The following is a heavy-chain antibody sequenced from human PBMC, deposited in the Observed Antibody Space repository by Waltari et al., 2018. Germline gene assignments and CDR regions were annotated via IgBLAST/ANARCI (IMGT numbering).Heavy chain of an antibody. CDR2: IFYYSGSS. J-gene: IGHJ3*02. CDR1: GGSIPNSDNY. Sequence: QVQLQESGPGLMKPSQTLSLICSVSGGSIPNSDNYWSWIRQSPGKGLEWIGYIFYYSGSSYYNPSLKNRVSISMDTSKNQFSLRMSSMTVADTALYYCALSSGFGAFDIWGRGTRVTVSS. CDR3: ALSSGFGAFDI. D-gene: IGHD3-22*01. V-gene: IGHV4-30-4*08.